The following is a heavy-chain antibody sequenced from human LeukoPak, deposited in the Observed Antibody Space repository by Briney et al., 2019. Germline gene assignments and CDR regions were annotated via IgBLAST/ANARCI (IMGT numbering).Heavy chain of an antibody. Sequence: GGSLRLSCAASGFTFSSYAMHWVRQAPGEGLEWVAVISYDGSNKYYADSVKGRFTISRDNSKNTLYLQMNSLRAEDTAVYYCARGYYYGSGSQGRDYWGQGTLVTVSS. J-gene: IGHJ4*02. CDR3: ARGYYYGSGSQGRDY. V-gene: IGHV3-30*04. D-gene: IGHD3-10*01. CDR1: GFTFSSYA. CDR2: ISYDGSNK.